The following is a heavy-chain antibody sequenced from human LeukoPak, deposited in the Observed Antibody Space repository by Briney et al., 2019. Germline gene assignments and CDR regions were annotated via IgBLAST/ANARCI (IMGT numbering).Heavy chain of an antibody. Sequence: TSVKLSCNASGFTFTSSAVQWVRHARGQRLELKGWIIVNSGNTNYAQKFQEKVTITMDMSTSTAYMELSSLGSEDAAVYCWRDAYCSSSSCYRDSFDIWGQGIMVVVS. CDR2: IIVNSGNT. CDR1: GFTFTSSA. CDR3: RDAYCSSSSCYRDSFDI. J-gene: IGHJ3*02. V-gene: IGHV1-58*01. D-gene: IGHD2-2*01.